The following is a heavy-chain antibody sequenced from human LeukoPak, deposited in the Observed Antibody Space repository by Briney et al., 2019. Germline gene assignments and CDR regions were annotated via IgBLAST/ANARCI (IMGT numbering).Heavy chain of an antibody. V-gene: IGHV3-23*01. J-gene: IGHJ4*02. Sequence: GGSLRLSCAASGFTFSSYAMSWVRQAPGKGLEWVSTISSSGGTTYYADSVKGRFTISRDTSKNTLYLQMNSLRVEDTAVYYCAKTSPGYTYGLLDYWGQGTLVTVSS. D-gene: IGHD5-18*01. CDR3: AKTSPGYTYGLLDY. CDR1: GFTFSSYA. CDR2: ISSSGGTT.